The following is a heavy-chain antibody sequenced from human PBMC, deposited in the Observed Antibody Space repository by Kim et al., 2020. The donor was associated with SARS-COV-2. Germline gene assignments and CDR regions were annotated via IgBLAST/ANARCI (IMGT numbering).Heavy chain of an antibody. J-gene: IGHJ4*02. CDR3: TTDSYYVWGSYRQDFDY. V-gene: IGHV3-15*01. CDR2: IKSKTAGGTT. Sequence: GGSLRLSCAASGFTFSKAWMSWGRQAPGKGLAWVGRIKSKTAGGTTDYAAPVKGGFTISRDDSKNTLYLQMNHMKTEDTAVYYCTTDSYYVWGSYRQDFDYWRQGTLVTVSP. CDR1: GFTFSKAW. D-gene: IGHD3-16*02.